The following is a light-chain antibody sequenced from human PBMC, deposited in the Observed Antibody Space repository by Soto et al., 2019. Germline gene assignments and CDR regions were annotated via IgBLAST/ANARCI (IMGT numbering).Light chain of an antibody. CDR1: QSISSN. J-gene: IGKJ2*01. Sequence: DIQMTQSPYSLSASVGDRVTITCRASQSISSNLNWYQQKPGKAPKLLIYGASSLQSGAPSRFSGSGSGTDSTLIISSLQTEDFATYYCQQSYITPRTFGQGTKLEIK. CDR3: QQSYITPRT. V-gene: IGKV1-39*01. CDR2: GAS.